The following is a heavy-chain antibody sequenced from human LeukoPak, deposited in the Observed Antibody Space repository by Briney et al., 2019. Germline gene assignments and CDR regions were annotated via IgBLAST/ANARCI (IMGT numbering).Heavy chain of an antibody. J-gene: IGHJ4*02. CDR2: IRYDGSNK. CDR1: GFTFSSYG. V-gene: IGHV3-30*02. Sequence: GGSLRLSCAASGFTFSSYGMHWVRQAPGKGPEWVAFIRYDGSNKYCADSVKGRFTISRDNSKNTLYLQMNSLRAEDTAVYYCAKDRFFSLDYWGQGTLVTVSS. D-gene: IGHD3-3*01. CDR3: AKDRFFSLDY.